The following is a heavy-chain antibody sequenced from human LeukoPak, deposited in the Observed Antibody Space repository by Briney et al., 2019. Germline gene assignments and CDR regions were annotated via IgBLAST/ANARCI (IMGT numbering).Heavy chain of an antibody. V-gene: IGHV4-59*01. CDR2: IYYSGST. CDR1: GGSISSYY. Sequence: SETLSLTCTVSGGSISSYYWSWIRQPPGKGLEWIGYIYYSGSTTYNPSLKSRVTISVDTSKNQFSLKLSSVTAADTAAYYCARSGYYGREFDYWGQGTLVTVSS. D-gene: IGHD3-3*01. J-gene: IGHJ4*02. CDR3: ARSGYYGREFDY.